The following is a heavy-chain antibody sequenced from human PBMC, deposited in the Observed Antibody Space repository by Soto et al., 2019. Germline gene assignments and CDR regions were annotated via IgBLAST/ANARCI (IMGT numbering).Heavy chain of an antibody. Sequence: EAQLVESGGGLVKSGGSLRLSCAASGFTFSSYSMSWVRQAPGKGLEWVSSISPDSTYIYQADSVKGRFTISRDNAKNSLYLQMNSLRAEDAAIYYCAKEAHGDRSWFDPWGQGTLVTVSS. V-gene: IGHV3-21*01. CDR3: AKEAHGDRSWFDP. J-gene: IGHJ5*02. CDR2: ISPDSTYI. CDR1: GFTFSSYS.